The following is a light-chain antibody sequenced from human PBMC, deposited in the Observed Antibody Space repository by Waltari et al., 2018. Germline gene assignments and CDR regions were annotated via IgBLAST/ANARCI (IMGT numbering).Light chain of an antibody. J-gene: IGKJ4*01. CDR3: QQFNSFPLT. CDR2: DAS. Sequence: AIQLTQSPSSLSASVGDKVTITCRASQAFSRALAWYQLRPGKAPKFLIYDASILESGVPSRFRGSGSGTDFTLTISSLQPDDFGTYFCQQFNSFPLTFGGGTKVEMK. V-gene: IGKV1-13*02. CDR1: QAFSRA.